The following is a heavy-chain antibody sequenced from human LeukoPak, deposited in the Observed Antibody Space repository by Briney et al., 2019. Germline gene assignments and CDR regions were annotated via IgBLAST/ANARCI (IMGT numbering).Heavy chain of an antibody. Sequence: GGSLRLSFAASGLTFSSYEMNWVRQAPGKGLEWVSYISSSGSTIYYADSVKGRFAISRDNAKNSLYLQMNSLRAEDTAVYYCARKGYYYDSSGYYSPTWFDPWGQGTLVTVSS. D-gene: IGHD3-22*01. CDR2: ISSSGSTI. V-gene: IGHV3-48*03. J-gene: IGHJ5*02. CDR1: GLTFSSYE. CDR3: ARKGYYYDSSGYYSPTWFDP.